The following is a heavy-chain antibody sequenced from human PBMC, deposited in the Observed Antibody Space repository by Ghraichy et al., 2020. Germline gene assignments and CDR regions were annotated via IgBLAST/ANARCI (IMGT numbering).Heavy chain of an antibody. CDR2: IYTDGST. Sequence: SETLSLSCTVSDGSISSYYWSWIRQPAGKGLEWIGRIYTDGSTKYSPSLKSRVTISVDTSRNQFSLRLTSVTAADTAVYYCARGLDSRVDWNFFDYWGRGTLVTVSS. CDR3: ARGLDSRVDWNFFDY. J-gene: IGHJ4*02. D-gene: IGHD1-7*01. V-gene: IGHV4-4*07. CDR1: DGSISSYY.